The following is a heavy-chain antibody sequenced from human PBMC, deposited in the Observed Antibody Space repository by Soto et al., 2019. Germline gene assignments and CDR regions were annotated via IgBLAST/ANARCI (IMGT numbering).Heavy chain of an antibody. D-gene: IGHD3-3*01. CDR2: INPNSGGT. J-gene: IGHJ6*02. CDR3: ARDHHYDFWSGYYTSPGYYGMDV. Sequence: ASVKVSCKASGYTLTSYYIHWVRQAPGQGLEWMGWINPNSGGTNYAQKFQGWVTMTRDTSISTAYMELSRLRSDDTAVYYCARDHHYDFWSGYYTSPGYYGMDVWGQGTTVTVSS. V-gene: IGHV1-2*04. CDR1: GYTLTSYY.